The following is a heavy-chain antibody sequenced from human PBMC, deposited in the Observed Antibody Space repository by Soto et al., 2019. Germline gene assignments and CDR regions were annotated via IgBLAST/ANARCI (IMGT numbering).Heavy chain of an antibody. Sequence: QVQLVESGGGVVQPGRSLRLSCAAYGSTFSNNAMDWVRQAPGKGLEWVAVISYDGSNKYIAESVKGRFTISRDNSKNTLFLQMNSLRAEDTAVYYCARGTTTSAFSAMDVWGQGTTVTVSS. V-gene: IGHV3-30-3*01. D-gene: IGHD1-1*01. CDR2: ISYDGSNK. J-gene: IGHJ6*02. CDR3: ARGTTTSAFSAMDV. CDR1: GSTFSNNA.